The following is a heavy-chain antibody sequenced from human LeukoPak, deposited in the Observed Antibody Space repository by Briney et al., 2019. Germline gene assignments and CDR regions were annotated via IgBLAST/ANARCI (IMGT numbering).Heavy chain of an antibody. CDR1: GGSISSGGYS. J-gene: IGHJ5*02. D-gene: IGHD5-12*01. CDR3: ASRPLNSGYESFGQGWFDP. CDR2: IYYSGST. Sequence: SETLSLTCAVSGGSISSGGYSWSWIRQPPGKGLEWIGYIYYSGSTYYNPSLKSRVTISVDTSKNQFSLKLSSVTAADTAVYYCASRPLNSGYESFGQGWFDPWGQGTLVTVSS. V-gene: IGHV4-30-4*07.